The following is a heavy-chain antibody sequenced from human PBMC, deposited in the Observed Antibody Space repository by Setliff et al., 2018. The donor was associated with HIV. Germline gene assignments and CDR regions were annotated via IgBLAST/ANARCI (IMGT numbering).Heavy chain of an antibody. Sequence: WASVKVSCKTSGYTFTGYYIHWVRQVPGQGLEWMGRINPNTGGTDYAQKFQGRVTMTGDTSISTAYMELSRLRSDDTAVYYCARDFTYDYDSSGPGWGQGTLVTVSS. CDR3: ARDFTYDYDSSGPG. V-gene: IGHV1-2*06. D-gene: IGHD3-22*01. CDR1: GYTFTGYY. CDR2: INPNTGGT. J-gene: IGHJ4*02.